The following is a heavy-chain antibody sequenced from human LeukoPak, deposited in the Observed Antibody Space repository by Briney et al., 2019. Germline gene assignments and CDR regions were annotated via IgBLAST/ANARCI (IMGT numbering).Heavy chain of an antibody. CDR2: IYHSGST. V-gene: IGHV4-4*02. CDR3: ARGRGAARRGGFDY. J-gene: IGHJ4*02. Sequence: SGTLSLTCAVSGGSISSNNWWSWVRQPPGKGLEWIGEIYHSGSTNNNPSLKSRVTISVDKSKNQFSLKLSSVTAAGTAVYYCARGRGAARRGGFDYWGQGTLVTVSS. D-gene: IGHD6-6*01. CDR1: GGSISSNNW.